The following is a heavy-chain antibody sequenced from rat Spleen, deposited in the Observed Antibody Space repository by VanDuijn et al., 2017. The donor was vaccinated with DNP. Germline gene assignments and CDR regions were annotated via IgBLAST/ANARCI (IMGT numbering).Heavy chain of an antibody. CDR1: GFTFSNYY. CDR3: VGRPPPTRGPFDY. Sequence: EVQLVESGGGLVQPGRSLKLSCTASGFTFSNYYMAWVRQAPTKGLEWVASISPSGGSTYYRDSMKGRFTISRDNGKSTLYLQMDSLRSEDMATYYCVGRPPPTRGPFDYWGQGVMVTVSS. CDR2: ISPSGGST. V-gene: IGHV5-27*01. J-gene: IGHJ2*01. D-gene: IGHD1-4*01.